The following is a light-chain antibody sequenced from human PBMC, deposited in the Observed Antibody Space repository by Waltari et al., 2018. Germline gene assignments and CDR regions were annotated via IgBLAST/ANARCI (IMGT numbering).Light chain of an antibody. Sequence: DIMMTQSPESLAVSLGERATINCKSSESVLYSRNNKDHLAWYQQKPGQRPKLLIYWASTRESGVPDRFSGSGSETEFTLTINSLQAEDVAVYYCQQYYNTPLTFGGGTKVEIK. CDR2: WAS. J-gene: IGKJ4*01. V-gene: IGKV4-1*01. CDR1: ESVLYSRNNKDH. CDR3: QQYYNTPLT.